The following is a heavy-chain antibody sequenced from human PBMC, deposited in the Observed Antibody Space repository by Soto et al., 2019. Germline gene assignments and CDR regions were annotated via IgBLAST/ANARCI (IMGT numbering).Heavy chain of an antibody. J-gene: IGHJ5*02. CDR2: IASDGGST. CDR1: GFTFSTYD. Sequence: GGSLRLSCSASGFTFSTYDLHWVRQAPGKGLEYVSSIASDGGSTHYADSVRARFTISRDNSKNTLYLQMSSLRAEDTAVYYCVKPPAYYYDSNAYYSAWGPGTLVTVSS. D-gene: IGHD3-22*01. V-gene: IGHV3-64D*06. CDR3: VKPPAYYYDSNAYYSA.